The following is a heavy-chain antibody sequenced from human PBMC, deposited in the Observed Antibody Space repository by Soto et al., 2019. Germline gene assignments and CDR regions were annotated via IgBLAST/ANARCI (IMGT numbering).Heavy chain of an antibody. CDR1: GFTFSSYG. V-gene: IGHV3-33*01. CDR2: IWYDGSNK. J-gene: IGHJ6*02. D-gene: IGHD3-10*01. CDR3: ARVRRVRGVIKEVGRDYGMDV. Sequence: QVQLVESGGGVVQPGRSLRLSCAASGFTFSSYGMHWVRQAPGKGLEWVAVIWYDGSNKYYADSVKGRFTISRDNSKKTLYLQMNSLRAEDTAVYYCARVRRVRGVIKEVGRDYGMDVWGQGTTVTVSS.